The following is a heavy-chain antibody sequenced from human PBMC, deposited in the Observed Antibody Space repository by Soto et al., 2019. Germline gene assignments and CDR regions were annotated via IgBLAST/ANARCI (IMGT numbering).Heavy chain of an antibody. CDR1: GFTFSNAR. CDR2: IKSKTDGGTT. V-gene: IGHV3-15*07. Sequence: GSLRLSCAASGFTFSNARMNWVRQAPAKGLEWVGRIKSKTDGGTTDYAAPVKGRFTISRDDSKNTLYLQMNSLKTEDTAVYYCTTDPVSIFGVGYWGQGTLVTVSS. D-gene: IGHD3-3*01. CDR3: TTDPVSIFGVGY. J-gene: IGHJ4*02.